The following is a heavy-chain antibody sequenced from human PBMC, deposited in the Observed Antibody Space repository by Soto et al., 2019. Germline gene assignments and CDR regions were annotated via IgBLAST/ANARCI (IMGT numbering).Heavy chain of an antibody. CDR3: AKWSYASWGYIEY. CDR2: MTYDGSTE. J-gene: IGHJ4*02. CDR1: GFTFSNYG. V-gene: IGHV3-30*18. Sequence: QVQLVESGGGVVQPGTSLRLSCAASGFTFSNYGMHWVRQPPGKELEWVAVMTYDGSTEYYADSVKGRFTISRDNSKNTLYLQMNSLRAEDTAVYYCAKWSYASWGYIEYWGQGTLVTVSS. D-gene: IGHD5-12*01.